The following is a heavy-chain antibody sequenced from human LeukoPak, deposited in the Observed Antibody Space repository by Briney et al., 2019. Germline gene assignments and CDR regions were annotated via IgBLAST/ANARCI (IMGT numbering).Heavy chain of an antibody. Sequence: SETLSLTCTVSGGSISSYYWNWIRQPPGKGLEWIGYISYSGSTNYNPSLKSRVTISVDTSKNQFSLKLSSVTAADTAVYFCATYTIAAGGYYYYGMDVWGQGTTVTVSS. D-gene: IGHD6-13*01. J-gene: IGHJ6*02. CDR1: GGSISSYY. CDR3: ATYTIAAGGYYYYGMDV. CDR2: ISYSGST. V-gene: IGHV4-59*08.